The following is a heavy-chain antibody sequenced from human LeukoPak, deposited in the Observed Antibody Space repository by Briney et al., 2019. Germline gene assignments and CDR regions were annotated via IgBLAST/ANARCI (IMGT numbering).Heavy chain of an antibody. D-gene: IGHD2-2*01. J-gene: IGHJ4*02. V-gene: IGHV3-23*01. CDR3: AKVPGVPAARGLDY. CDR2: ISGSGGST. CDR1: GFTFSSYA. Sequence: GGSLKLSCAASGFTFSSYAMSWVRQAPGKGLEWVSAISGSGGSTYYADSVKGRFTISRDNSKNTLYLQMNSLRAEDTAVYYCAKVPGVPAARGLDYWGQGTLVTVSS.